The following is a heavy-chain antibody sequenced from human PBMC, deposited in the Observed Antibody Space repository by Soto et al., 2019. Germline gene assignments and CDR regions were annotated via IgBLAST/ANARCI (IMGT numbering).Heavy chain of an antibody. J-gene: IGHJ4*02. V-gene: IGHV3-7*01. Sequence: EVQLVESGGGLVQPGGSLRLSCAASGFTFSSYWMSWVRQAPGKGLEWVANIKQDGSEKYHVDSVKGRFTISRDNAKKSLFLQMSTLRAEDTAVYYCVRACNSAHCPVYFGCRGQGTLVTVSS. CDR2: IKQDGSEK. CDR3: VRACNSAHCPVYFGC. D-gene: IGHD2-2*01. CDR1: GFTFSSYW.